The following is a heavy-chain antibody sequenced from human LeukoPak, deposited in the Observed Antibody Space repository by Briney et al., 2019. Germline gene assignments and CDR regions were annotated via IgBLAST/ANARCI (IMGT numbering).Heavy chain of an antibody. V-gene: IGHV4-34*01. CDR2: INQGGSA. CDR3: ARSTGRGP. J-gene: IGHJ5*02. CDR1: GGSFSGYH. D-gene: IGHD3-10*01. Sequence: SETLSLTCAVNGGSFSGYHWGWIRQSQGKGLEWIAEINQGGSANYNPSLKSRVAISIEPSKSHFSLNLTSVTAADTAVYYSARSTGRGPWGQGTLVIVSS.